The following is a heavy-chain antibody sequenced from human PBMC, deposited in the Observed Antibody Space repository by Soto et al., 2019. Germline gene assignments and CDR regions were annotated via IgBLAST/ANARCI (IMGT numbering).Heavy chain of an antibody. CDR1: GFTFSNYW. CDR2: IKQDGSEI. CDR3: ARIGYSSSSFDY. V-gene: IGHV3-7*01. Sequence: PGGSLRLSCVASGFTFSNYWMSWVRQAPGKGLEWVANIKQDGSEIDDVGSLRGRFTISRDNAKNSLHLQMNSLRAEDTAVYYCARIGYSSSSFDYWGQGTLVTVSS. J-gene: IGHJ4*02. D-gene: IGHD6-6*01.